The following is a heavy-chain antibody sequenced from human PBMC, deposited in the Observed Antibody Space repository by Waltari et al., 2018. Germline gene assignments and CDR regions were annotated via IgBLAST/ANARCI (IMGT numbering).Heavy chain of an antibody. CDR3: ATGFYDSSGITH. J-gene: IGHJ4*02. V-gene: IGHV3-30*02. D-gene: IGHD3-22*01. Sequence: QVQLVESGGGVVQPGGSLRLSCAASGFTFSSYGMPWVRQAPGKGLEWVAFIRYDGSNKYYADSVKGRFTISRDNSKNTLYLQMNSLRAEDTAVYYCATGFYDSSGITHWGQGTLVTVSS. CDR2: IRYDGSNK. CDR1: GFTFSSYG.